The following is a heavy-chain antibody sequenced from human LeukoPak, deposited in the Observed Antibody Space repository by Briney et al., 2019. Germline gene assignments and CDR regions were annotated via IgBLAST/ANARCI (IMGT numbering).Heavy chain of an antibody. CDR3: ARYYAVVNGYYYYYDY. Sequence: PSETLSLTCTVSGASVSSYYWSWIRKPPGKGLEWIGFSAHTGSSSYNPSLKSRVSISVDKSMNHFSLRLTSVTTADTAVYYCARYYAVVNGYYYYYDYWGQGTLVTVSS. J-gene: IGHJ4*02. V-gene: IGHV4-59*02. CDR1: GASVSSYY. D-gene: IGHD3-9*01. CDR2: SAHTGSS.